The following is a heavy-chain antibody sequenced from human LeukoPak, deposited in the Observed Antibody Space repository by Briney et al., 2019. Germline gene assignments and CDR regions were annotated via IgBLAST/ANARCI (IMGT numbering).Heavy chain of an antibody. CDR2: ISSSSSYI. D-gene: IGHD3-10*01. CDR1: GFTFSSYS. J-gene: IGHJ4*02. V-gene: IGHV3-21*01. Sequence: NPGGSLRLSXAASGFTFSSYSMNWVRQAPGKGLEWVSSISSSSSYIYYADSVKGRLTISRDNAKNSLYLQMNSLRAEDTAVYYCASLGVTTFDYWGQGTLVTVSS. CDR3: ASLGVTTFDY.